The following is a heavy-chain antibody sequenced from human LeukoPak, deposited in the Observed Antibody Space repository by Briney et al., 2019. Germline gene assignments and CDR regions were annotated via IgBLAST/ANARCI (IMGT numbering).Heavy chain of an antibody. J-gene: IGHJ3*02. CDR3: ASDYDMAFDAFDI. V-gene: IGHV3-48*03. D-gene: IGHD3-9*01. CDR2: ISSSGSTI. Sequence: GPLRLSCAASGFTFSSYEMNWVRQAPGKGLEWVSYISSSGSTIYYADSVKGRFTISRDNAKNSLYLQMSSLRAEDTAVYYCASDYDMAFDAFDIWGQGTMVTVSS. CDR1: GFTFSSYE.